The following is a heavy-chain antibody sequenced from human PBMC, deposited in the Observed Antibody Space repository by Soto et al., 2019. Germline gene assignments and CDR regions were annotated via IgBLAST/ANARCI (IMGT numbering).Heavy chain of an antibody. V-gene: IGHV3-33*01. Sequence: QVQLVESGGGVVQPGTSLRLSCAPSGFTFSRYGMHWFRQAQGKGLEWVAVIWYDGSKQYYADSVEGRFTISRDNSKNTLFLQMNSLRAEDTAVYYCARDPGVINYYFDYWGQGTLVTVSS. CDR2: IWYDGSKQ. CDR1: GFTFSRYG. CDR3: ARDPGVINYYFDY. J-gene: IGHJ4*02. D-gene: IGHD3-3*01.